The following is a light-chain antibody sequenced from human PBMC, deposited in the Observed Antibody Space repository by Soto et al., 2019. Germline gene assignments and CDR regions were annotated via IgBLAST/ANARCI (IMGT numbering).Light chain of an antibody. Sequence: QSALTQPASVSGSPGQSITISCTGTRLDVGGYNYVSWYQQQPGKAPKLIIYEVTNRPSGVSDRFSGSKSDNTASPTISGLQTEDEADYYCCSYVSSKTYLFGTGTKVTVL. CDR3: CSYVSSKTYL. CDR2: EVT. CDR1: RLDVGGYNY. V-gene: IGLV2-14*03. J-gene: IGLJ1*01.